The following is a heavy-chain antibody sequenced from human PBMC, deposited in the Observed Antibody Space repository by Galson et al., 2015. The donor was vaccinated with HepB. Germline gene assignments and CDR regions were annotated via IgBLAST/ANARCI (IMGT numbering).Heavy chain of an antibody. V-gene: IGHV3-30-3*01. J-gene: IGHJ4*02. CDR2: ISYDGSNK. Sequence: SLRLSCAASGFTFSSYAMHWVRQAPGKGLEWVAVISYDGSNKYYADSVKGRFTISRDNSKNTLYLQMNSLRAEDTAVYYCARGSWSGPSTIYYWGQGTLVTVSS. CDR3: ARGSWSGPSTIYY. D-gene: IGHD3-3*01. CDR1: GFTFSSYA.